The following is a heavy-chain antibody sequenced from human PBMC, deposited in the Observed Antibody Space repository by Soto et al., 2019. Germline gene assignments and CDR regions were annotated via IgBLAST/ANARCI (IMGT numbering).Heavy chain of an antibody. Sequence: GGSLRLSCAASGFTFSSYAMSWVRQAPGKGLEWVSAISGSGGSTSYADSVKGRFTISRDNSKNTLYLQMNSLRAEDTAVYYCAKDQHCSGGSCYGTGDYWGQGTLVTVSS. CDR3: AKDQHCSGGSCYGTGDY. V-gene: IGHV3-23*01. J-gene: IGHJ4*02. CDR2: ISGSGGST. CDR1: GFTFSSYA. D-gene: IGHD2-15*01.